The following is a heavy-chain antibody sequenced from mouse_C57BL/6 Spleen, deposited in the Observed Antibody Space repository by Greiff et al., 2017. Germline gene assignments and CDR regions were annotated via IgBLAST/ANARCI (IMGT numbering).Heavy chain of an antibody. Sequence: VQLQESGAELVKPGASVKLSCKASGYTFTSYWMHWVKQRPGQGLEWIGMIHPNSGSTNYNEKFKSKATLTVDKSSSTAYMQLSSLTSEDSAVYYCARGDYYGSSPWFAYWGQGTLVTVSA. CDR2: IHPNSGST. J-gene: IGHJ3*01. D-gene: IGHD1-1*01. CDR1: GYTFTSYW. V-gene: IGHV1-64*01. CDR3: ARGDYYGSSPWFAY.